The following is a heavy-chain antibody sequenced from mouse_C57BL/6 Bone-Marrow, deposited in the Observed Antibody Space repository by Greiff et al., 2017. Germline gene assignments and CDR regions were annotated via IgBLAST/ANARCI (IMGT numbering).Heavy chain of an antibody. Sequence: QVQLQQPGAELVRPGSSVKLSCKASGYTFTSYWMHWVKQRPIQGLDWIGNIDPSDSETHYNQKFKDKATLTVDKSSSTAYMQLCSLTSEDSAVYYCARGYYGSSYAMDYWGQGTSVTVSS. CDR1: GYTFTSYW. D-gene: IGHD1-1*01. CDR3: ARGYYGSSYAMDY. V-gene: IGHV1-52*01. J-gene: IGHJ4*01. CDR2: IDPSDSET.